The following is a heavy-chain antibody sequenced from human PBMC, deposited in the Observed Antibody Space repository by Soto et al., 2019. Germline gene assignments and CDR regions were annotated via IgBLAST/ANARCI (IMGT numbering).Heavy chain of an antibody. J-gene: IGHJ4*02. D-gene: IGHD5-18*01. V-gene: IGHV1-69*13. CDR3: AVRGYSFFPPDD. CDR2: IIPIFGTA. Sequence: GASVKVSCKASGGTFSSYAISWVRQAPGQGLEWMGGIIPIFGTANYAQKFQGRVTITADESTSTAYMELNSLRSEDTAVYYCAVRGYSFFPPDDWGQGTLVTVSS. CDR1: GGTFSSYA.